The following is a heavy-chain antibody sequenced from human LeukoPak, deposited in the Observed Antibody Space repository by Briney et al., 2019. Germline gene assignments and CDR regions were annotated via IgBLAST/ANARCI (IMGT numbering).Heavy chain of an antibody. J-gene: IGHJ4*02. V-gene: IGHV3-73*01. CDR2: IRSKANSYAT. Sequence: GGSLRLSCAASGFTFSGSAMHWVRQASGKGLEWVGRIRSKANSYATAYAASVRGGFTISRDDSKNTAYLQMNSLKTEDTAVYYCTSDDYDSSGYYYHVDYWGQGTLVTVSS. D-gene: IGHD3-22*01. CDR3: TSDDYDSSGYYYHVDY. CDR1: GFTFSGSA.